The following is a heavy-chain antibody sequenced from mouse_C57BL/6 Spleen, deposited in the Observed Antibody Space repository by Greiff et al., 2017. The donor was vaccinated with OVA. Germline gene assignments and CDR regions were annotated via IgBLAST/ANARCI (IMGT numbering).Heavy chain of an antibody. J-gene: IGHJ4*01. CDR2: ISSGGDYI. CDR1: GFTFSSYA. D-gene: IGHD2-1*01. V-gene: IGHV5-9-1*02. CDR3: TRGYGKAMDY. Sequence: DVKLQESGEGLVKPGGSLKLSCAASGFTFSSYAMSWVRQTPETRLEWVAYISSGGDYIYYADTVKGRFTISRDNARNTLYLQMSSLKSEDTAMYYCTRGYGKAMDYWGQGTSVTVSS.